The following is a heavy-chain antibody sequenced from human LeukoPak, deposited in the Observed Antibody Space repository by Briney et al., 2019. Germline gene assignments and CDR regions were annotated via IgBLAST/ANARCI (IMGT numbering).Heavy chain of an antibody. Sequence: GRSLRLSCAASGFTFDDYAMHWVRQAPGKGLEWVSGISWNSGSIGYADSVKGRFTISRDNAKNSLYLQMNSLRAEDTALYYCATEIVWDFDYWGQGTLVTVSS. D-gene: IGHD3-22*01. CDR2: ISWNSGSI. CDR1: GFTFDDYA. J-gene: IGHJ4*02. V-gene: IGHV3-9*01. CDR3: ATEIVWDFDY.